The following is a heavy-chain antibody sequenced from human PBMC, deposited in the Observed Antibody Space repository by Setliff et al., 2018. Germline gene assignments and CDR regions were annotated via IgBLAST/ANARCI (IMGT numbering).Heavy chain of an antibody. J-gene: IGHJ4*02. D-gene: IGHD5-12*01. CDR2: INPGNGNT. Sequence: ASVKVSCKASGYTFTDYAMHWVRQAPGQRLEWMGWINPGNGNTKYSQKFQGRVTITRDTSASTAYMELSSLRSEDTAVYYCARQPMDTIMVTFDYWGQGILVTVSS. CDR1: GYTFTDYA. V-gene: IGHV1-3*01. CDR3: ARQPMDTIMVTFDY.